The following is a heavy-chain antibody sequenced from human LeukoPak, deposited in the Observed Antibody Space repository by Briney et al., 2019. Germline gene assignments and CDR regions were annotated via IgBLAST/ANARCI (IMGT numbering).Heavy chain of an antibody. CDR2: IYYSGST. D-gene: IGHD3-3*01. CDR3: ARLLNFWSFTFDY. CDR1: GGSISSSSYY. J-gene: IGHJ4*02. V-gene: IGHV4-39*01. Sequence: PSETLSLTCTVSGGSISSSSYYWGWIRQPPGKGLEWIGSIYYSGSTYYNPSLKSRVTISVDTSKNQFSLKLSSVTAADTAVYYCARLLNFWSFTFDYWGQGTLVTVSS.